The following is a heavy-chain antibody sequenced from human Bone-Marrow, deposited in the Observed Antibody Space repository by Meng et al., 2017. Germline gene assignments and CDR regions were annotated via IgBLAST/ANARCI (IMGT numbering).Heavy chain of an antibody. Sequence: GGSLRLSCAASGFTFSDFYMTWIRQAPGKGLEWVSYISSGGTTIYYADSVKGRFTISRDNAKNSLFLQMNSLRAEDTAVYYCARRVYIAVADYWYFALWGRGNPV. CDR1: GFTFSDFY. CDR3: ARRVYIAVADYWYFAL. CDR2: ISSGGTTI. V-gene: IGHV3-11*01. J-gene: IGHJ2*01. D-gene: IGHD6-13*01.